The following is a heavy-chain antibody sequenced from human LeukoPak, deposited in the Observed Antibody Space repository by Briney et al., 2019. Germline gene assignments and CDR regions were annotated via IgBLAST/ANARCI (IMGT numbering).Heavy chain of an antibody. CDR2: ISSSSRYI. CDR1: EFTFSRYT. J-gene: IGHJ6*03. Sequence: GGSLRLSCAASEFTFSRYTMNWVRQAPGKGLEWVSSISSSSRYIYYADSVKGRFTISRDNAKNSLYLQMNSLRAEDTAMYYCARGGPGRSLTIVPERTKYYMDVWGKGATVTVSS. V-gene: IGHV3-21*01. D-gene: IGHD1-26*01. CDR3: ARGGPGRSLTIVPERTKYYMDV.